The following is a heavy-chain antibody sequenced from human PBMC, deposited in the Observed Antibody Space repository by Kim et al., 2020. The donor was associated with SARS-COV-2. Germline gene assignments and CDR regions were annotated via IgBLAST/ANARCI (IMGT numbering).Heavy chain of an antibody. J-gene: IGHJ3*02. CDR3: TTERYYYDSSGYYLNAFDI. V-gene: IGHV3-15*01. Sequence: GRFTISRDDSKNTLYLQMNSLKTEDTAVYYCTTERYYYDSSGYYLNAFDIWGQGTMVTVSS. D-gene: IGHD3-22*01.